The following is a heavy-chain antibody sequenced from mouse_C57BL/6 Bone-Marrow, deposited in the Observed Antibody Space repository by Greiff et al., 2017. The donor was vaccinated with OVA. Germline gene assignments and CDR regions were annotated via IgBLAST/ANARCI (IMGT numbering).Heavy chain of an antibody. D-gene: IGHD2-1*01. V-gene: IGHV14-4*01. CDR3: TSYGNCDY. CDR1: GFNIKDDY. Sequence: DVKLQESGAELVRPGASVKLSCTASGFNIKDDYMHWVKQRPEQGLEWIGWIDPENGDTEYASKFQGKATITADTSSNTAYLQLSSLTSEDTAVYYCTSYGNCDYWGQGTTLTVSS. CDR2: IDPENGDT. J-gene: IGHJ2*01.